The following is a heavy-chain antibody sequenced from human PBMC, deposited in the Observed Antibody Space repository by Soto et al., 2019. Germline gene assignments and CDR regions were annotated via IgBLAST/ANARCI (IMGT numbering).Heavy chain of an antibody. Sequence: QVQLVQSGAEVKKPGASVKVSCKASGYTFTGYYMHWVRQATGQGLEWMGWMNPNSGNTGYAQKFQGRVTMTRNTSISTAYMELSSLRSEDTAVYYCARGQGNRYRKDVWGQGTTVTVSS. CDR2: MNPNSGNT. J-gene: IGHJ6*02. CDR1: GYTFTGYY. CDR3: ARGQGNRYRKDV. V-gene: IGHV1-8*02. D-gene: IGHD5-12*01.